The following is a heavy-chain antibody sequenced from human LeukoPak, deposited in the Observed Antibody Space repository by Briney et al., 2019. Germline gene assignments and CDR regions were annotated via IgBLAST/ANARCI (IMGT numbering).Heavy chain of an antibody. V-gene: IGHV3-23*01. J-gene: IGHJ4*02. Sequence: GGSLRLSCAASGFTFSNYATNWVRQAPGKGLEWVSAISGSGGSTYYADSVKGRFTISRDNSKNTLYLQMNSLGAEDTAVYYCAKDLSASRGSGYYSLDYWGQGTLVTVSS. CDR1: GFTFSNYA. D-gene: IGHD3-22*01. CDR2: ISGSGGST. CDR3: AKDLSASRGSGYYSLDY.